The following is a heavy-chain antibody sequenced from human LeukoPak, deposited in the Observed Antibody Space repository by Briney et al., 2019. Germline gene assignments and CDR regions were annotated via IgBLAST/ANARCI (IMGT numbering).Heavy chain of an antibody. CDR2: ISYSGE. V-gene: IGHV3-30*01. CDR3: ARNHFNQNVFDV. D-gene: IGHD1-14*01. CDR1: GFTFTDYA. J-gene: IGHJ3*01. Sequence: GRSLRLSCAASGFTFTDYAFHWVRQAPGKGLGWVTIISYSGESYADSVRGRFAISRDNSKNTVYLQMDSLRADDTAMYYCARNHFNQNVFDVWGQGTMVTVSS.